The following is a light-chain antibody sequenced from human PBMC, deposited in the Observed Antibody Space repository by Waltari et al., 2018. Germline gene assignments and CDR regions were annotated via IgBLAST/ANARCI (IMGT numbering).Light chain of an antibody. CDR1: SSNIGGNT. CDR3: SAWDDTLSGVT. CDR2: SVN. J-gene: IGLJ2*01. V-gene: IGLV1-44*01. Sequence: QSVLTQPPSASGPPGQRVIISCSGSSSNIGGNTVNWYQHVPGTAPKPLIYSVNQRSSGVPDRLTGSKSGTSASLAISGLQSDDEADYYCSAWDDTLSGVTFGGGTKLTVL.